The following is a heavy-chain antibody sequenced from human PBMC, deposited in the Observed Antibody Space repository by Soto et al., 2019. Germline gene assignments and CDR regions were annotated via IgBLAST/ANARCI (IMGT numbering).Heavy chain of an antibody. D-gene: IGHD1-20*01. CDR3: AREQYNWKL. V-gene: IGHV4-59*01. CDR2: VYHTGNT. Sequence: SETLSLTCSVSGVSITSYYWTWIRHSPGKGLEWIGYVYHTGNTYYNPSLKSRVTISLDTSKNQVSLRLRSVTAADTAVYYCAREQYNWKLWGQGTLVTVSS. J-gene: IGHJ4*02. CDR1: GVSITSYY.